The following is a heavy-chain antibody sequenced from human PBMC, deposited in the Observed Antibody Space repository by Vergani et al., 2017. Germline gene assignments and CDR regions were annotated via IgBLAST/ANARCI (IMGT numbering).Heavy chain of an antibody. CDR3: ARAPYDFWSGYSPYFDY. J-gene: IGHJ4*02. CDR1: GGSISSYY. Sequence: QVQLQESGPGLMKPSETLSLTCTVSGGSISSYYWSWIRQPPGKGLEWIGYIYYSGSTNYNPSLKSRVTISVDTSKNQFSLKLSSVTAADTAVYYCARAPYDFWSGYSPYFDYWGQGTLVTVSS. D-gene: IGHD3-3*01. CDR2: IYYSGST. V-gene: IGHV4-59*01.